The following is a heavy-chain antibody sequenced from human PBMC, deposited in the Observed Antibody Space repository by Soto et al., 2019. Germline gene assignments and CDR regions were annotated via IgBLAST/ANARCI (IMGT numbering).Heavy chain of an antibody. Sequence: EVQLVESGGGLIQAGGSLRLSCAVSGFTVISSYMIWVRQAPGKGLECVSRIYSGGGTYYADSVKGRFTISRDNSKNTLYLQMNTLRAEDTAIYYCASMIQAAAIYWGQGTLVTVSS. CDR1: GFTVISSY. D-gene: IGHD6-13*01. CDR3: ASMIQAAAIY. J-gene: IGHJ4*02. V-gene: IGHV3-53*01. CDR2: IYSGGGT.